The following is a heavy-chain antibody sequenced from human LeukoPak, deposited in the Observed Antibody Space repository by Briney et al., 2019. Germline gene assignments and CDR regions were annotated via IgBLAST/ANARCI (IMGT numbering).Heavy chain of an antibody. CDR1: GFTFTTYW. CDR2: IKQDGTEK. CDR3: ASFTIGRGVYPDY. V-gene: IGHV3-7*01. J-gene: IGHJ4*02. Sequence: GGSLRLSCAASGFTFTTYWMSWVRQAPGKGLEWVANIKQDGTEKYYVDSVKGRFTISRDNAKSSLFLQMNNLRAEDTAVYYCASFTIGRGVYPDYWGQGTLITVSS. D-gene: IGHD3-10*01.